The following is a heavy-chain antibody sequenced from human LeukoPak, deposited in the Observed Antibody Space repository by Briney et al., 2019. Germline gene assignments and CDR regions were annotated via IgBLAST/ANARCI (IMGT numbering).Heavy chain of an antibody. CDR3: AKDDYYDTSGYRD. Sequence: GGSLRLSCAASGFTFSSYAMSWVRQAPGKGLEWVSAISGSGGSTYYADSVEGRFTISRDNSKNTLYLQMNGLRAEDTAVYYCAKDDYYDTSGYRDWGQGTLVTVSS. J-gene: IGHJ4*02. CDR2: ISGSGGST. D-gene: IGHD3-22*01. CDR1: GFTFSSYA. V-gene: IGHV3-23*01.